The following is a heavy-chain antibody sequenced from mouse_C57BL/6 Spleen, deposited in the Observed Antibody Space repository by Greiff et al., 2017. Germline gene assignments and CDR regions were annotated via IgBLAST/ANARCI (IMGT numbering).Heavy chain of an antibody. D-gene: IGHD1-3*01. J-gene: IGHJ2*01. CDR3: ARGSSGRPYYFDY. Sequence: EVQLVESGGGLVKPGGSLKLSCAASGFTFSDYGMHWVRQAPEKGLEWVAYISSGSSTIYYADTVKGRFTISRDNAKNTLFLQMTSLRSEDTAMYYCARGSSGRPYYFDYWGQGTTLTVSS. CDR1: GFTFSDYG. V-gene: IGHV5-17*01. CDR2: ISSGSSTI.